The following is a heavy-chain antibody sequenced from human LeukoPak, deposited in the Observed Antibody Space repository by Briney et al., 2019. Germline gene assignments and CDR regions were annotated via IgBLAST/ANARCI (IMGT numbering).Heavy chain of an antibody. J-gene: IGHJ6*02. V-gene: IGHV5-10-1*01. CDR3: ARHQYYYGSGSYYNERWYYGMDV. Sequence: GESLKISCKGSGYSFTSYWISWVRQMPGKGLEWMGRIDPSDSYTNYSPSFQGHVTISADKSISTAYLQWSSLKASDTAMYYCARHQYYYGSGSYYNERWYYGMDVWGQGTTVTVSS. D-gene: IGHD3-10*01. CDR1: GYSFTSYW. CDR2: IDPSDSYT.